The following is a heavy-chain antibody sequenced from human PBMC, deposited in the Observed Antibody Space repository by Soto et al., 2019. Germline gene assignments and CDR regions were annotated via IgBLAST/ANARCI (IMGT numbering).Heavy chain of an antibody. CDR3: ARGDYSDTSGPFSDAFDI. V-gene: IGHV4-59*11. CDR1: GGSIISHY. CDR2: IYYRGST. J-gene: IGHJ3*02. Sequence: SETLSLTCTVSGGSIISHYWSWIRQPPGKGLEWIGYIYYRGSTNYNPSLKSRVTISVDTSKKQFSLKLSSVTAADTAVYYCARGDYSDTSGPFSDAFDIWGQGTMVTVSS. D-gene: IGHD3-22*01.